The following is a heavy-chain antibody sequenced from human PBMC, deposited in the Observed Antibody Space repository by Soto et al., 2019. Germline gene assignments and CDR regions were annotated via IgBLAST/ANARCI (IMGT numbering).Heavy chain of an antibody. Sequence: SETLSLTCTVSGGSVSSNDYSWGWIRHSPGKGLEWIGAIYSSEDTHYNPSLLSRVTISVDTSMSEFSLRLRSVTAADTAVYYCARLWFGEPVDYWGQGTLVTVSS. CDR1: GGSVSSNDYS. CDR3: ARLWFGEPVDY. CDR2: IYSSEDT. J-gene: IGHJ4*02. D-gene: IGHD3-10*01. V-gene: IGHV4-39*01.